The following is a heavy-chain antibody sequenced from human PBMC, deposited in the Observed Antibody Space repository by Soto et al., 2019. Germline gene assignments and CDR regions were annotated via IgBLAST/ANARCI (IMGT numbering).Heavy chain of an antibody. J-gene: IGHJ4*02. D-gene: IGHD1-1*01. Sequence: QVQLQESGPGLVKPSQTLSLTCTVSGGSISSGGYYWSWIRQHPGKGLEWIGYIYYSGSTYYNPSLKSRVTIPVDTSKNQFSLKLSSVTAADTAVYYCARGGTGTSKFDYWGQGTLVTVSS. V-gene: IGHV4-31*03. CDR3: ARGGTGTSKFDY. CDR2: IYYSGST. CDR1: GGSISSGGYY.